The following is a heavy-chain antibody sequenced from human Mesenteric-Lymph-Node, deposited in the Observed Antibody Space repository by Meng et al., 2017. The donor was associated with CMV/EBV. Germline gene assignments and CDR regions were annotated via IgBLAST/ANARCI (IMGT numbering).Heavy chain of an antibody. CDR3: ARARYIAAAPDY. CDR2: ISSSSSYI. CDR1: GFTFSSYS. Sequence: GGSLRLSCAASGFTFSSYSMNWVRQAPGKGLEWVSSISSSSSYIYYADSVKGRLTISRDNAKNSLYLQMNSLRAEDTAVYYCARARYIAAAPDYWGQGTLVTVSS. D-gene: IGHD6-13*01. V-gene: IGHV3-21*01. J-gene: IGHJ4*02.